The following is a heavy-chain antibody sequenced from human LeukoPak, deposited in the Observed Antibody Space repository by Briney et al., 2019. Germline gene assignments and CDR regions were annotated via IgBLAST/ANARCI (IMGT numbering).Heavy chain of an antibody. V-gene: IGHV4-59*01. D-gene: IGHD6-13*01. CDR2: IYYSGST. CDR1: GGSISSYY. J-gene: IGHJ1*01. Sequence: SETLSLTCTVSGGSISSYYWSWIRQPPGQGLEWIGYIYYSGSTNYNPSLKSRVTISVDTSKNQFSLKLSSVTAADTAVYYCARGDGSWYVYFQHWGQGTLVTVSS. CDR3: ARGDGSWYVYFQH.